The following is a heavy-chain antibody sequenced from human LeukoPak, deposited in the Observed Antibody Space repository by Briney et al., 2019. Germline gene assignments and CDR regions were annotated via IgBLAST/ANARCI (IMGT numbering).Heavy chain of an antibody. CDR2: ISSSGSAI. Sequence: GGSLRLSCAASGFPLSSYSINWVRQAPGKGLEWVSYISSSGSAIYYVDSVKGRFTVSRDNAKNSLFLQLNSPRAEDTAVYYCVRVKGSYFDYWGQGALVTVSS. V-gene: IGHV3-48*01. CDR3: VRVKGSYFDY. CDR1: GFPLSSYS. D-gene: IGHD2-15*01. J-gene: IGHJ4*02.